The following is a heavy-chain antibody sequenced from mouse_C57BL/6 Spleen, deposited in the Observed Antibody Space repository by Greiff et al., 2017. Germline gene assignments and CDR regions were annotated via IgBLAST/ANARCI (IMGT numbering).Heavy chain of an antibody. CDR2: IRSKSNNYAT. V-gene: IGHV10-1*01. Sequence: EVMLVESGGGLVQPKGSLKLSCAASGFSFNTYAMNWVRQAPGKGLEWVARIRSKSNNYATYYADSVKDRFTISRDDSESMLYLQMNNLKTEDTAMYYCVRSSSGAWFAYWGQGTLVTVSA. D-gene: IGHD3-2*02. J-gene: IGHJ3*01. CDR1: GFSFNTYA. CDR3: VRSSSGAWFAY.